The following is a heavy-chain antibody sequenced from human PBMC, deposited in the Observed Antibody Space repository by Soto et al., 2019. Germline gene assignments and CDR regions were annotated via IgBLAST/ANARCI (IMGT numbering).Heavy chain of an antibody. CDR2: IISSSSTI. Sequence: EVQLVESGGGLVQPGGSLRLSCAASGFTFSSYSMNWVRQAPGKGLEWVSYIISSSSTIYYADSVKGRFTISRDNAKNSLYLQMNSLRDEDTAVYYCARRRYFDWLFDYWGQGTLVTVSS. CDR3: ARRRYFDWLFDY. V-gene: IGHV3-48*02. CDR1: GFTFSSYS. D-gene: IGHD3-9*01. J-gene: IGHJ4*02.